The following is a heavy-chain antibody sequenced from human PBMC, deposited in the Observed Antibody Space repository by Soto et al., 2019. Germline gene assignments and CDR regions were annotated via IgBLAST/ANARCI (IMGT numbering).Heavy chain of an antibody. Sequence: QVQLVQSGAEVKKPGASVKVSCKASGYTFTSYGISWVRQAPGQGLEGMGWISAYNGNTNYAQKLQGRVTMTTATSTSTAYMELRSLRSDDTAVYYCARDPSIAAAGPSEGYWGQGTLVTVSS. V-gene: IGHV1-18*01. CDR2: ISAYNGNT. D-gene: IGHD6-13*01. J-gene: IGHJ4*02. CDR3: ARDPSIAAAGPSEGY. CDR1: GYTFTSYG.